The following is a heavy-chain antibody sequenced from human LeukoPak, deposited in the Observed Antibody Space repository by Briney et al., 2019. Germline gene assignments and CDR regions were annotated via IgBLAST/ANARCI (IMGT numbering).Heavy chain of an antibody. V-gene: IGHV1-24*01. J-gene: IGHJ3*02. Sequence: GASVXXXCXXXGYTLTEXSXHWVRXXPGKXXXXRGGFDPEDGETIYAQKFQGRVTMTEDTSTDTAYMELSSLRSEDTAVYYCATISKWELSAFDIWGQGTMVTVSS. CDR1: GYTLTEXS. D-gene: IGHD1-26*01. CDR3: ATISKWELSAFDI. CDR2: FDPEDGET.